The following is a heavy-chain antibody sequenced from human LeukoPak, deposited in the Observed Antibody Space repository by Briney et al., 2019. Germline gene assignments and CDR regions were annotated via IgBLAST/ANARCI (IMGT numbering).Heavy chain of an antibody. CDR1: SGSISSGSYY. CDR3: ARLGIDPHYFDY. CDR2: IYYSGST. D-gene: IGHD7-27*01. V-gene: IGHV4-39*01. Sequence: SETLSLTCTVSSGSISSGSYYWGWIRQPPGKGLEWIGSIYYSGSTYYNPSLKSRVTISVDTSKNQFSLKLSSVTAADTAVYYCARLGIDPHYFDYWGQGTLVTVSS. J-gene: IGHJ4*02.